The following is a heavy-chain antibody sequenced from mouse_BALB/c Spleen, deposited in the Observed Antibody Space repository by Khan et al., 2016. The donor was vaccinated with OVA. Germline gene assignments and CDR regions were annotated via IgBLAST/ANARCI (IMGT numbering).Heavy chain of an antibody. J-gene: IGHJ3*01. D-gene: IGHD2-1*01. CDR2: ISSDGDYT. CDR1: GFTFSTYA. V-gene: IGHV5-9-3*01. Sequence: EVELVESGGGLVKPGGSPKLSCAASGFTFSTYAMSWVRQTPEKRLEWVATISSDGDYTYYPDNVTGRFTISRDNAKNTLYLQMSSLRSEDTAMYYCARSPYGNFAYWGQGTLVTVSA. CDR3: ARSPYGNFAY.